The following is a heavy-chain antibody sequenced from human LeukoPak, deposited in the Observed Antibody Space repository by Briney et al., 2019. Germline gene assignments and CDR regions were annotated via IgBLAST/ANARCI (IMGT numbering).Heavy chain of an antibody. D-gene: IGHD6-13*01. J-gene: IGHJ4*02. Sequence: GGSLRLSCAASGFTVSSNYMSWVRQAPGKGLEWVSVIYSGGSTYYADSVKGRFTISRDNSKNTLYLQMNSLRAEDTAVYYCASRSSSYRPFDYWGQGTLVTVSS. CDR1: GFTVSSNY. CDR3: ASRSSSYRPFDY. V-gene: IGHV3-66*01. CDR2: IYSGGST.